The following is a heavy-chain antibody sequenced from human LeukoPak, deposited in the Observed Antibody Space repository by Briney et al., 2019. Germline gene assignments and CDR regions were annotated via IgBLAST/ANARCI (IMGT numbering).Heavy chain of an antibody. Sequence: GRSLRLSCAASGFTFSSYPMHWVRQAPGKGLEWVAIMSDDGSNKYYADSVKGRFTISRDNSKNTLYLQMNSLRAEDTAVYYCVKDPNYYDSSGYGWNWGQGTLVTVSS. J-gene: IGHJ4*02. CDR1: GFTFSSYP. V-gene: IGHV3-30*04. CDR2: MSDDGSNK. D-gene: IGHD3-22*01. CDR3: VKDPNYYDSSGYGWN.